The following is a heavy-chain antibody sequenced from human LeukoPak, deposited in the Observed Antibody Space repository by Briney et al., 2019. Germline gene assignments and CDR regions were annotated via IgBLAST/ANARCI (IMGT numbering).Heavy chain of an antibody. CDR1: GFTFSSYE. CDR3: ARDVIQPWLLFDY. V-gene: IGHV3-48*03. J-gene: IGHJ4*02. Sequence: GGSLRLSCAASGFTFSSYEMNWVRQAPGKGLEWVSCISSSGGIRYYADSVKGRFTISRDNAKNSLYLQMNSLRAEDTAVYYCARDVIQPWLLFDYWGQGTLVTVSS. CDR2: ISSSGGIR. D-gene: IGHD5-18*01.